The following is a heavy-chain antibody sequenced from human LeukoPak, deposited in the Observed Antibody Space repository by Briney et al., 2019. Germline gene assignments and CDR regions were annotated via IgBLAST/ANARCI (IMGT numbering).Heavy chain of an antibody. CDR2: MYHSGST. J-gene: IGHJ6*03. CDR1: VYSLSRVYF. V-gene: IGHV4-38-2*01. D-gene: IGHD6-13*01. Sequence: PSQTLSLTCALSVYSLSRVYFSGWFRHPPPKGLDWSGFMYHSGSTYYTPSLNSRVTIPVHTSQTQFSLKLSSVTAAGTAVYYCARQGGSSSPSYYYYMDVWGKGTTVTVFS. CDR3: ARQGGSSSPSYYYYMDV.